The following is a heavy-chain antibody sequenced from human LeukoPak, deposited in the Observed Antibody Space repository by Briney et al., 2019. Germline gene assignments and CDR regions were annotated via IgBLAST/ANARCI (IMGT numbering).Heavy chain of an antibody. J-gene: IGHJ4*02. CDR1: GDSFRSGGLY. Sequence: SSETLSLTCTLSGDSFRSGGLYWSWIRQPPGKRPEWIGDTFHTGNNNYNPSLRSRATISLATSKSQFSLRLNCMTAADTAVYYCARIFDSWGQGILVTVSS. CDR2: TFHTGNN. V-gene: IGHV4-61*08. CDR3: ARIFDS.